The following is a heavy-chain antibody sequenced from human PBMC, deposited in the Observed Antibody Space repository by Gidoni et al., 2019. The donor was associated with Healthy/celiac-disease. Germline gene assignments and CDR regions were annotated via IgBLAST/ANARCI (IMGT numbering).Heavy chain of an antibody. D-gene: IGHD1-26*01. J-gene: IGHJ4*02. Sequence: QITLKESGPTLVKRTQTLTLTCTFSGFSLRTSGVGVGWIRQPPGKALEWLAIIYWKDDKRYSPSLKSRLTITKDTSKNHVVLTMPNMDSVDTATYSCAHTVGVGATEYWGQGTMVTVSS. CDR2: IYWKDDK. CDR3: AHTVGVGATEY. CDR1: GFSLRTSGVG. V-gene: IGHV2-5*01.